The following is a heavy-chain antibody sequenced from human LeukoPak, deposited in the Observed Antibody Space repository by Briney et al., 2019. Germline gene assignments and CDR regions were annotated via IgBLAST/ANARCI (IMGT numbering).Heavy chain of an antibody. CDR1: GGSISSSSYY. CDR2: IYYSGST. Sequence: PSETLSLTCAVSGGSISSSSYYWGWIRQPPGKGLEWIGSIYYSGSTYYNPSLKSRVTISVGTSKNQFSLKLSSVTAADTAVYYCARHSSSSMDYWGQGTLVTVSS. D-gene: IGHD6-6*01. V-gene: IGHV4-39*07. J-gene: IGHJ4*02. CDR3: ARHSSSSMDY.